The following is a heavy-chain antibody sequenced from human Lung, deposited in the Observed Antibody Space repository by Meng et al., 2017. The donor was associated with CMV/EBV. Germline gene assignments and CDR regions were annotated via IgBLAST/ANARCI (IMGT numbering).Heavy chain of an antibody. D-gene: IGHD3-22*01. Sequence: SLRLXXAASRFTFDDFAMHWVRQAPGKGLEWVSGISWNSGTIGYADSVKGRFTISRDNAKNSLYLQMNSLRADDTALYYCAKDTGYDSSGHGYFDYWGQGTLVTVSS. CDR3: AKDTGYDSSGHGYFDY. CDR1: RFTFDDFA. V-gene: IGHV3-9*01. J-gene: IGHJ4*02. CDR2: ISWNSGTI.